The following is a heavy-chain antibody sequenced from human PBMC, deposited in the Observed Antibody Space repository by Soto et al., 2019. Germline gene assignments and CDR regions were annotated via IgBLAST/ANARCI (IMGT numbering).Heavy chain of an antibody. D-gene: IGHD3-22*01. Sequence: GASVKVSCKASAYTFSNYYIHWMRQAPGQGPEWMGVVKPRSGTTTYAQKFQDRVTISRDTSTTTVYMELSSLRSDDTAVYYCARELWPEVVANVGYSGLAVWGQGTTVTVSS. J-gene: IGHJ6*02. CDR3: ARELWPEVVANVGYSGLAV. CDR2: VKPRSGTT. V-gene: IGHV1-46*01. CDR1: AYTFSNYY.